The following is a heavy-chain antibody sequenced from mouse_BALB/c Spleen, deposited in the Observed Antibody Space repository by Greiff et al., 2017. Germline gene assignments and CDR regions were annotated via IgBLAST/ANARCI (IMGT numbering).Heavy chain of an antibody. V-gene: IGHV3-2*02. CDR2: ISYSGST. D-gene: IGHD2-4*01. CDR3: ARDDYDWFAY. CDR1: GYSITSDYA. J-gene: IGHJ3*01. Sequence: EVQLVESGPGLVKPSQSLSLTCTVTGYSITSDYAWNWIRQFPGNKLEWMGYISYSGSTSYNPSLKSRISITRDTSKNQFFLQLNSVTTEDTATYYCARDDYDWFAYWGQGTLVTVSA.